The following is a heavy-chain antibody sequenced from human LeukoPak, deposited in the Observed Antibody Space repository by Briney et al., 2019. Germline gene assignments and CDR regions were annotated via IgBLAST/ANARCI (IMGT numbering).Heavy chain of an antibody. J-gene: IGHJ2*01. D-gene: IGHD3-3*01. CDR2: IYSGGST. Sequence: GGSLRLSCAASGFTVSSNYMSWVRQAPGKGLEWVSVIYSGGSTYYADSVKGRFTISRHNSKNTLYLQMNSLRAEDTAVYYCARVRTIFGVVILPANFDLWGRGTLVTVSS. V-gene: IGHV3-53*04. CDR1: GFTVSSNY. CDR3: ARVRTIFGVVILPANFDL.